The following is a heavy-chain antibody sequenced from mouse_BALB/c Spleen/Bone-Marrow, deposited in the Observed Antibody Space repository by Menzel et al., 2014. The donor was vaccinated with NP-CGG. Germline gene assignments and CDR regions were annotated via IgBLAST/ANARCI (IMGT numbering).Heavy chain of an antibody. CDR1: GFNIKDTY. D-gene: IGHD2-1*01. Sequence: EVQLQQSGAEPVKPGASVKLSCTASGFNIKDTYMHWVKQRPEQGLEWIGRIDTANGNTKYDPKFQGKATITADTSSNTAYLQLSSLTSEDTAVYYCARYGNGLMDYWGQGTSVTVSS. CDR2: IDTANGNT. J-gene: IGHJ4*01. CDR3: ARYGNGLMDY. V-gene: IGHV14-3*02.